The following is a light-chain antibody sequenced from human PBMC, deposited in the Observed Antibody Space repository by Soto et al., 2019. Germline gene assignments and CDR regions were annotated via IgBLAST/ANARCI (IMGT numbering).Light chain of an antibody. CDR1: GSDIGIYNY. J-gene: IGLJ3*02. V-gene: IGLV2-14*01. Sequence: QSALTQAASVSGSPGQSITISCTGTGSDIGIYNYVSWFQQHPGKAPKLMIYEVNNRPSGVSNRFSGSKTGNTASLTISGLQAEDEADYYCTSFTTTSTWVFGGGTKLTVL. CDR2: EVN. CDR3: TSFTTTSTWV.